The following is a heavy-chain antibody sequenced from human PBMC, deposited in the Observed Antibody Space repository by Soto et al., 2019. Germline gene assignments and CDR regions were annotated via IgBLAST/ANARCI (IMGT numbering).Heavy chain of an antibody. D-gene: IGHD6-6*01. CDR1: GFSLSTDDVG. CDR3: SRSEYNISSFDY. CDR2: IYWDDDK. V-gene: IGHV2-5*02. J-gene: IGHJ4*02. Sequence: SGPTLVNPTQTLTLTCTFSGFSLSTDDVGVGWIRQPPGKALDWLAVIYWDDDKRYSPSLKSRLTITKDTSKNQVLLTMTNMDPVDTDTYFCSRSEYNISSFDYWGQGALVTVSS.